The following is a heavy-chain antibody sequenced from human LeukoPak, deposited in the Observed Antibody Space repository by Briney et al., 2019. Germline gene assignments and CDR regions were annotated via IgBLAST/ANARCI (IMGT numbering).Heavy chain of an antibody. CDR2: IGPSGST. Sequence: ASVKVTCTATGYTFSNYYMHWVRQAPGQGLEWVGIIGPSGSTTYLQKFQGRVTMTRDTSTSSVYLELSSLRSDDTAVYYCAREYPKTLYFDHWGQGTLVSVSS. V-gene: IGHV1-46*01. CDR1: GYTFSNYY. J-gene: IGHJ4*02. CDR3: AREYPKTLYFDH. D-gene: IGHD2-2*02.